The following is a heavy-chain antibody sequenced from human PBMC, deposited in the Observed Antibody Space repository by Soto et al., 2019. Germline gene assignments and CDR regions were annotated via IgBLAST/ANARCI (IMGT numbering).Heavy chain of an antibody. J-gene: IGHJ4*02. D-gene: IGHD3-3*01. V-gene: IGHV4-4*07. CDR3: ARGGQDFWSGPFDY. Sequence: SETLSLTCTVSGGSIINYFCNWIRQPAGKGLEWIGRIDNSGSTNYNPSLKSRITMSADTSRNQFSLKLNSVTAADTAVYYCARGGQDFWSGPFDYWGRGALVTVSS. CDR2: IDNSGST. CDR1: GGSIINYF.